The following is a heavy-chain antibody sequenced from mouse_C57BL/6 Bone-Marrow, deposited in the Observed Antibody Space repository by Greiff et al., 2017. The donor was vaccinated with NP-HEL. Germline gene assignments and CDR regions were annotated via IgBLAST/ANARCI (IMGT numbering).Heavy chain of an antibody. Sequence: VQLKESGPGLVQPSQSLSITCTVSGFSLTSYGVHWVRQSPGKGLEWLGVIWSGGSTDYNAAFISRLSISKDNSKSQVFFKMNSLQADDTAIYYCARNRGVSTGYYAMDYGGQGTSVTVSS. CDR1: GFSLTSYG. CDR3: ARNRGVSTGYYAMDY. J-gene: IGHJ4*01. D-gene: IGHD3-3*01. CDR2: IWSGGST. V-gene: IGHV2-2*01.